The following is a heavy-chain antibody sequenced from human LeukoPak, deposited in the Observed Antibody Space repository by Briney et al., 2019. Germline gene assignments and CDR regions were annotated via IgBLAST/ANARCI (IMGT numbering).Heavy chain of an antibody. CDR1: GFTFSSYS. V-gene: IGHV3-23*01. Sequence: GGSLRLSCAASGFTFSSYSMSLVRQAPGKGLEWVSAISSSGGSTDYTDSVKGRFTISRDNSKNTLYLQMNSLRAEDTAVYYCAKKMSITAASQVDYWGQGTLVTVSS. CDR2: ISSSGGST. J-gene: IGHJ4*02. D-gene: IGHD1-20*01. CDR3: AKKMSITAASQVDY.